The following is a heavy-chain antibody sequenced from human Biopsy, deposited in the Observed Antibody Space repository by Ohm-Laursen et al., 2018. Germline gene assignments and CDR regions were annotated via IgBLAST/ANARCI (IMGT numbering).Heavy chain of an antibody. D-gene: IGHD2-21*01. CDR1: GFIFSRND. Sequence: GQTLSLTCAASGFIFSRNDMSWVRQAPEKGLEWVSGISGSGASTYYADSVKGRFTISRDNSKNTLFLQMDSLRADDTAAYYCVKAYSAIYWFDSWGQGTLVTVSS. CDR2: ISGSGAST. V-gene: IGHV3-23*01. CDR3: VKAYSAIYWFDS. J-gene: IGHJ5*01.